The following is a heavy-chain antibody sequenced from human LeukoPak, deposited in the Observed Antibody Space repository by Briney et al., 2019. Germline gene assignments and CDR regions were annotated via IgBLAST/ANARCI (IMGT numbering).Heavy chain of an antibody. CDR1: EFTFSSYD. CDR3: AKNGRVRYYDRSGYYFDAFDI. Sequence: GGSLRLSCAASEFTFSSYDMSWVRQAAGKGLKWVSVISASGGTTYYADSVKGRFTISRDNSKNTLYLQMNSLRAEDTAIYYCAKNGRVRYYDRSGYYFDAFDIWGQGTMVTVSS. V-gene: IGHV3-23*01. J-gene: IGHJ3*02. CDR2: ISASGGTT. D-gene: IGHD3-22*01.